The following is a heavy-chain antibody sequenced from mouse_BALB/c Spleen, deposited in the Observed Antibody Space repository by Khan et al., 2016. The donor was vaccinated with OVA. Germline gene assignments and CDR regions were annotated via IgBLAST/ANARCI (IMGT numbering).Heavy chain of an antibody. CDR1: GYTFTSYT. CDR2: INPNNGYT. CDR3: VGDGAYYRNDGWFAY. V-gene: IGHV1-4*01. J-gene: IGHJ3*01. D-gene: IGHD2-14*01. Sequence: QVQLKESGAELARPGASVKMSCKTSGYTFTSYTIHWIKLRPGQGLEWIGYINPNNGYTNYNQKFKDKATLTADKSSTTVYMQLSSLTSDDSAFYNGVGDGAYYRNDGWFAYWGQGTLVTVSA.